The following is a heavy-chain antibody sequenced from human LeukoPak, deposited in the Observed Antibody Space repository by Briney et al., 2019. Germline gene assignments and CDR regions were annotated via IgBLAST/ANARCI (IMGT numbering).Heavy chain of an antibody. V-gene: IGHV4-59*12. CDR3: ARVGVDYDFWSGYYTPKGWFDP. Sequence: SETLSLTCTVSGGSISSYYWSWIRQPPGKGLEWIGYIYYSGSTNYNPSLKSRVTISVDTSKNQFSLKLNSVTAADTAVYYCARVGVDYDFWSGYYTPKGWFDPWGQGTLVTVSS. CDR1: GGSISSYY. J-gene: IGHJ5*02. D-gene: IGHD3-3*01. CDR2: IYYSGST.